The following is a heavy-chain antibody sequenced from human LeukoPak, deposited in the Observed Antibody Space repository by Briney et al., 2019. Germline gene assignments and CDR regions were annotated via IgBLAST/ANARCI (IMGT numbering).Heavy chain of an antibody. CDR3: ARGRGYCSSTSCYTGGPTDFDY. Sequence: GSLRLSCAASGFTFSSYSMNWVRQPPGKGLEWIGEINHSGSTNYNPSLKSRVTISVDTSKNQFSLKLSSVTAADTAVYYCARGRGYCSSTSCYTGGPTDFDYWGQGTLVTVSS. D-gene: IGHD2-2*02. CDR2: INHSGST. CDR1: GFTFSSYS. V-gene: IGHV4-34*01. J-gene: IGHJ4*02.